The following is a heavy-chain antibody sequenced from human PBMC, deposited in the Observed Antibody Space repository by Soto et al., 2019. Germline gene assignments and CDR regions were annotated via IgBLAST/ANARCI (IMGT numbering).Heavy chain of an antibody. Sequence: SLRLSGAASGLTFSSYAMHWVRQAPGKGLEYVSAISSYEGSTYYANSVKSRFTISRDNSKTTQYLQMSSQRAEDTAVFYWARAPGGSRSVVDNWGQGPLGTVYS. V-gene: IGHV3-64*01. D-gene: IGHD2-15*01. CDR1: GLTFSSYA. CDR3: ARAPGGSRSVVDN. CDR2: ISSYEGST. J-gene: IGHJ4*01.